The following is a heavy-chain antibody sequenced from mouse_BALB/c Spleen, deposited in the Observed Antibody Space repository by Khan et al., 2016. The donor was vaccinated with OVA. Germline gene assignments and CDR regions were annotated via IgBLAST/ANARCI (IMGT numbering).Heavy chain of an antibody. V-gene: IGHV2-2*02. CDR2: IWSAGST. CDR3: ARRGYDYGRGALFAY. Sequence: QVQLKESGPGLVAPSQSLSITCTVSDFSLDNYSIHWIRQSPGKGLEWLGVIWSAGSTDYNAAFISRLTITKDNSRSQVFFQVNSLQPNDTAIYYLARRGYDYGRGALFAYWGQGTLVTVSA. D-gene: IGHD2-4*01. J-gene: IGHJ3*01. CDR1: DFSLDNYS.